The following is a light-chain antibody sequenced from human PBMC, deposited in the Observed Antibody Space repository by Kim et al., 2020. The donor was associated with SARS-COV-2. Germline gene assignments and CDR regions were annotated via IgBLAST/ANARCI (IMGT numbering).Light chain of an antibody. V-gene: IGKV3-20*01. CDR1: QSISNNY. CDR3: QQYGRSPIT. Sequence: EIVLTQSPGTLSLSPGERATLSCRASQSISNNYLAWFQQKPGQAPRLLISGASTRATGIPDRFSGSGSGTDFTLTISRLEPEDFAVYVCQQYGRSPITFGQGTRQEIK. J-gene: IGKJ5*01. CDR2: GAS.